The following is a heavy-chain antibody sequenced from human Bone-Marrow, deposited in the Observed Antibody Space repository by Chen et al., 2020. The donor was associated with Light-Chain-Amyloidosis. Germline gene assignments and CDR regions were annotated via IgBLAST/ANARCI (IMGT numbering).Heavy chain of an antibody. CDR2: ISPSGGRT. CDR1: GSSLSNYA. CDR3: AKDGKEWLPDA. Sequence: EVQLLESGGGLVQPGGSLSSSCAAPGSSLSNYAMSWVRQAPGKGLEWVSAISPSGGRTYYADSVKGRLTISRDNSENTLYLQMNSLRVEDTAVYYCAKDGKEWLPDAWGQGTLVTVSS. V-gene: IGHV3-23*01. J-gene: IGHJ5*02. D-gene: IGHD3-3*01.